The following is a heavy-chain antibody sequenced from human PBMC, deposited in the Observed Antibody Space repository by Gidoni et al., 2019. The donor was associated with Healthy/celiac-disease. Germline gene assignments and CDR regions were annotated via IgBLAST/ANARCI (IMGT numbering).Heavy chain of an antibody. J-gene: IGHJ6*02. V-gene: IGHV4-30-4*01. D-gene: IGHD6-6*01. CDR2: LHYSGRT. Sequence: QVQLQESGPGLVKPSQTLSLTCTVSGGSISSGDYYWGWIRQPPGKGLEWIGYLHYSGRTYYKPSLKSRLTISVDTSKNQFSLKLNSVTAADTAVYYCARVTSLYYYGMDVWGQGTTVTVSS. CDR3: ARVTSLYYYGMDV. CDR1: GGSISSGDYY.